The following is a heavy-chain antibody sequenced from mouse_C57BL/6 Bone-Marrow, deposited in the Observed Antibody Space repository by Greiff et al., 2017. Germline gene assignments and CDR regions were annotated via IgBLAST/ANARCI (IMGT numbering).Heavy chain of an antibody. CDR1: GFTFSSYA. CDR2: ISDGGSYT. V-gene: IGHV5-4*01. D-gene: IGHD2-1*01. J-gene: IGHJ1*03. Sequence: EVKLVESGGGLVKPGGSLKLSCAASGFTFSSYAMAWVRQTPEKRLEWVATISDGGSYTYYPDNVKGRVTISRDNAKNNLYLQMSHLKSEDTAMYYCARDGGNYYWYFDVWGTGTTVTVSS. CDR3: ARDGGNYYWYFDV.